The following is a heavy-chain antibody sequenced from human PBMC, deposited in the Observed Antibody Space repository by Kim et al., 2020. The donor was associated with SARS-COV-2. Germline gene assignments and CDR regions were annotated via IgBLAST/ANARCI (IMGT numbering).Heavy chain of an antibody. CDR3: ARDQGFYGSGSFDALDI. J-gene: IGHJ3*02. V-gene: IGHV1-2*02. CDR1: GYTFTNYY. D-gene: IGHD3-10*01. CDR2: INPNTGAT. Sequence: ASVKFSCKASGYTFTNYYMHWVRQAPGQGLEWMGWINPNTGATNYAQKFQGRVTMTRDMSISTAYMDLRRLRSDDTAVYYCARDQGFYGSGSFDALDIWG.